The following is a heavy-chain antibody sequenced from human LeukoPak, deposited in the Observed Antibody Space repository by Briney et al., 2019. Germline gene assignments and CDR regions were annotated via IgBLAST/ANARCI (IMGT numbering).Heavy chain of an antibody. CDR3: ARQTYYYDSSGHPYWYFDL. V-gene: IGHV4-39*01. Sequence: SETLSLTCTVSVVXPSSSSYYWGWIRQPPGKWLEWIGTIYYSASTYYNPSLKSRLTMSVDTSKNQFSLKLSSVTVADTAIYYCARQTYYYDSSGHPYWYFDLWGRGTLVTVSS. CDR1: VVXPSSSSYY. J-gene: IGHJ2*01. D-gene: IGHD3-22*01. CDR2: IYYSAST.